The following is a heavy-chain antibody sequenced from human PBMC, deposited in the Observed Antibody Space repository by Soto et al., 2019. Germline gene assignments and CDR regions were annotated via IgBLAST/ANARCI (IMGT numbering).Heavy chain of an antibody. D-gene: IGHD2-21*01. CDR1: GGSITSGGYY. Sequence: QVQLQESGPGLVKPSQTLSLTCTVSGGSITSGGYYWRWIRQHPGKGLEWIGYIYYSGSTYHNPSLESRVPISGYTSEKQFSLTVSSVTAADTAVYDCAWERPSHCAPRWFDPWGQGTLVTVPS. J-gene: IGHJ5*02. CDR2: IYYSGST. CDR3: AWERPSHCAPRWFDP. V-gene: IGHV4-31*03.